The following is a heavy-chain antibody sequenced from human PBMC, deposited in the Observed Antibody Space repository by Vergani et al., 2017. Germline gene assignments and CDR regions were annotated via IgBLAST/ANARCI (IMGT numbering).Heavy chain of an antibody. CDR3: ARETRDTPSSLDY. CDR2: TWYEGNNN. Sequence: QVQLVESGGGVVQPGRSLRLSCAASGFTFSSYGMHWVRQAPGRGLEWVSMTWYEGNNNYYADSVKGRFTISKDISKNTLYLQMNSLRGDDTAVYYCARETRDTPSSLDYWGPGILVTVSS. D-gene: IGHD5-24*01. V-gene: IGHV3-33*08. J-gene: IGHJ4*02. CDR1: GFTFSSYG.